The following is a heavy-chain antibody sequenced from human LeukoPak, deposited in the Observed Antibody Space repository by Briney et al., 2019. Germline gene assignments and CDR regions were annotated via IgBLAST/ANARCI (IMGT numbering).Heavy chain of an antibody. Sequence: PSETLSLTCSVSGGSMSSYYWSWIRQPPGKGLEWIGYIFYSGSTNYNPSLKSRVTLSVDTSKNQFSLKLGSVTAADTAVYYCARQPYMLGAYYFDYWGQGTLVTVSS. CDR3: ARQPYMLGAYYFDY. V-gene: IGHV4-59*08. D-gene: IGHD1-26*01. CDR2: IFYSGST. J-gene: IGHJ4*02. CDR1: GGSMSSYY.